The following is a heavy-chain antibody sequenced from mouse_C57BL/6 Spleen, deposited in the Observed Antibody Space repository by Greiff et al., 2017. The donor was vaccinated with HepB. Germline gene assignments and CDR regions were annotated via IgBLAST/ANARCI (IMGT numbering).Heavy chain of an antibody. CDR2: ISSGSSTI. D-gene: IGHD2-5*01. V-gene: IGHV5-17*01. CDR3: ARAYSNYEGYYAMDY. J-gene: IGHJ4*01. Sequence: EVHLVESGGGLVKPGGSLKLSCAASGFTFSDYGMHWVRQAPEKGLEWVAYISSGSSTIYYADTVKGRFTISRDNAKNTLFLQMTSLRSEDTAMYYCARAYSNYEGYYAMDYWGQGTSVTVSS. CDR1: GFTFSDYG.